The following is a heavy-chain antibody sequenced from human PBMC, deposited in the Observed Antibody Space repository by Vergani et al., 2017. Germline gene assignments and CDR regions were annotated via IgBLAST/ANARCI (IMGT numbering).Heavy chain of an antibody. CDR2: ISGSGGST. Sequence: VQLVESGGGVVQPGRSLRLSCAASGFTFSSYGMHWVRQAPGKGLEWVSAISGSGGSTYYADSVKGRFTISRDNSKNTLYLQMNSLRAEDTAVYYCAKGREVRPYFQHWGQGTLVTVSS. V-gene: IGHV3-23*04. CDR3: AKGREVRPYFQH. J-gene: IGHJ1*01. CDR1: GFTFSSYG. D-gene: IGHD1-1*01.